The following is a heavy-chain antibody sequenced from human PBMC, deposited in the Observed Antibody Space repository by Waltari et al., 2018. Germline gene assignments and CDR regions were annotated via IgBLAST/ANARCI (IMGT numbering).Heavy chain of an antibody. D-gene: IGHD2-2*01. Sequence: QVQLVESGGGVVQPGRSLRLSCAASGFTFSSYGMHWVRQAPGKGLEWVAVISYDGSNKYYADSVKGRFTISRDNSKNTLYLQMNSLRAEDTAVYYWAKSEDCSSTSCYADEYFQHWGQGTLVTVSS. CDR1: GFTFSSYG. CDR2: ISYDGSNK. J-gene: IGHJ1*01. V-gene: IGHV3-30*18. CDR3: AKSEDCSSTSCYADEYFQH.